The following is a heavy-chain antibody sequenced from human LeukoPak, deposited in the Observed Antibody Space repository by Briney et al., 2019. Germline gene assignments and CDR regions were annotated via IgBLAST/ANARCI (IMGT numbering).Heavy chain of an antibody. CDR2: ISSSSSYI. D-gene: IGHD6-13*01. CDR3: ARGRGSSGGSYYGMDV. V-gene: IGHV3-21*01. Sequence: GGSLRLSCAASGFTFSSYSMNWVRQAPGKGLEWVSSISSSSSYIYYADSVKGRFTISRDNAKNSLYLQMNSLRAEDTAVYYCARGRGSSGGSYYGMDVWGQGTTVTVSS. CDR1: GFTFSSYS. J-gene: IGHJ6*02.